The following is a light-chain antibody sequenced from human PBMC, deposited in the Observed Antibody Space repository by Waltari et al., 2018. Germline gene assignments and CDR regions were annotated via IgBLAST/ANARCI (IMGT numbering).Light chain of an antibody. J-gene: IGKJ3*01. CDR2: WAS. CDR3: QQYYTTPFT. CDR1: QSVLYSSNNKNY. Sequence: DIVLTQSPVSLALFLGARATINCKSSQSVLYSSNNKNYLAWYQQKPGQPPKLLIYWASTRESGVPDRFSGSGSGTDFTLTISSLQAEDVAVYYCQQYYTTPFTFGPGTKVDIK. V-gene: IGKV4-1*01.